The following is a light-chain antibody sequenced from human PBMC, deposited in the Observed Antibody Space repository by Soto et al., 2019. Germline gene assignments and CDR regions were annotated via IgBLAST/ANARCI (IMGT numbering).Light chain of an antibody. Sequence: QSVLTQPASLSGSPGQLITISCTGTSSDVGAYNYVSWYQHHPGKAPKLMIYDVSNRPSGVPNRFSGSKSANTASLTISGLQAKDEADYYCSSFTSSNSYVFGSGTKVTVL. V-gene: IGLV2-14*03. CDR3: SSFTSSNSYV. J-gene: IGLJ1*01. CDR2: DVS. CDR1: SSDVGAYNY.